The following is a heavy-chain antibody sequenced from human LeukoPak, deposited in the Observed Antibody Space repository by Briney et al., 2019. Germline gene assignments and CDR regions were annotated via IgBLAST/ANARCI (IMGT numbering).Heavy chain of an antibody. Sequence: GGSLRLSCAGSGFTFSTYTMNWVRQAPGKGLEWVSFISSSSSYIYYADSVKGRFTISRDNAKNSLYLQMNSLRAEDTAVYYCASLTDHDYRDYWGQGTLVTVSS. J-gene: IGHJ4*02. CDR2: ISSSSSYI. D-gene: IGHD4-11*01. CDR3: ASLTDHDYRDY. CDR1: GFTFSTYT. V-gene: IGHV3-21*01.